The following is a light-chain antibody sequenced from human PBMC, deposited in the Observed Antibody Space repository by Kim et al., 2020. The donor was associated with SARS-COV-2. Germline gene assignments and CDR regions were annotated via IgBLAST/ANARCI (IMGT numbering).Light chain of an antibody. J-gene: IGLJ1*01. CDR2: GKN. Sequence: LGQTVRITCQGDSLRSYYASWYQQKPRQAPVLVIYGKNNRPSGIPDRFSGSSSGNTASLTITGAQAEDEADYYCNSRDSSGNHLVFGTGTKVTVL. V-gene: IGLV3-19*01. CDR3: NSRDSSGNHLV. CDR1: SLRSYY.